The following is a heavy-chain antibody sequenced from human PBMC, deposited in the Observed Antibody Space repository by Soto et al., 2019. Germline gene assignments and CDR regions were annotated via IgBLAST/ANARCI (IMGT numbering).Heavy chain of an antibody. CDR2: ISSSSSTI. D-gene: IGHD2-15*01. Sequence: GGSLRLSCAASGFTFSSYSMNWVRQAPGKGLEWVSYISSSSSTIYYADSVKGRFTISRDNAKNSLYLQMNSLRDEDTAVYYCARSRSKVVVAATRGKNWFDPWGQGTLVTVSS. CDR3: ARSRSKVVVAATRGKNWFDP. CDR1: GFTFSSYS. V-gene: IGHV3-48*02. J-gene: IGHJ5*02.